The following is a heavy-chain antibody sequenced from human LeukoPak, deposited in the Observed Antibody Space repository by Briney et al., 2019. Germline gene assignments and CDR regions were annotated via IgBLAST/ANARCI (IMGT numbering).Heavy chain of an antibody. CDR3: ASLSQYPSAWFDP. J-gene: IGHJ5*02. V-gene: IGHV3-30-3*01. CDR1: GFTFTSYA. D-gene: IGHD2/OR15-2a*01. CDR2: ISYDGSNK. Sequence: GRSLRLSCAASGFTFTSYAMHWVRQAPGKGLEWVAVISYDGSNKYYVESVKGRFTISRDNTKNMLYLQMNSLTAEDTAMYYCASLSQYPSAWFDPWGQGTLVTVSS.